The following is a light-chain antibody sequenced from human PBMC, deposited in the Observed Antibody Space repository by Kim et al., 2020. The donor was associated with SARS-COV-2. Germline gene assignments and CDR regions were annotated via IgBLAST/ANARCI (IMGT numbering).Light chain of an antibody. CDR1: SLRSYY. CDR3: NSRDSSGNHNV. V-gene: IGLV3-19*01. J-gene: IGLJ1*01. CDR2: GKN. Sequence: ALGQTVRITCKGNSLRSYYASWYQQKPGQAPLLVIYGKNNRPSGIPDRFSVSGSGNTASLTITGAQAEDEADYYCNSRDSSGNHNVFGTGTKVTVL.